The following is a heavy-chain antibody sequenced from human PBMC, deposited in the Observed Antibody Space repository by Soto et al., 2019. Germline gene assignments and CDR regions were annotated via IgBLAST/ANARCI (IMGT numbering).Heavy chain of an antibody. CDR3: AKDKGLLWFGELPSNFDY. CDR2: ISGSGGST. Sequence: GGSLRLSCAASGFTFSSYAMSWVRQAPGKGLEWVSAISGSGGSTYYADSVKGRFTISRDNSKNTLYLQMNSLRAEDTAVYYCAKDKGLLWFGELPSNFDYWGQGTLVTV. CDR1: GFTFSSYA. J-gene: IGHJ4*02. V-gene: IGHV3-23*01. D-gene: IGHD3-10*01.